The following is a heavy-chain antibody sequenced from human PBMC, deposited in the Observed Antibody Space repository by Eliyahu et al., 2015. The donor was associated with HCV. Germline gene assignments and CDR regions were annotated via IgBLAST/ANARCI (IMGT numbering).Heavy chain of an antibody. CDR3: ARAVYGVTVGMDV. D-gene: IGHD3-3*01. CDR1: GGTFGSHL. J-gene: IGHJ6*02. Sequence: QVQLVQSGAEVKMPGSSVXVXCRTSGGTFGSHLISWVRQAPGQGLEWMGGIMAILGSATYGEKFQGRVTITSDDATSTVYMELRSLKSDDTGVYFCARAVYGVTVGMDVWGRGTTVTVSS. CDR2: IMAILGSA. V-gene: IGHV1-69*01.